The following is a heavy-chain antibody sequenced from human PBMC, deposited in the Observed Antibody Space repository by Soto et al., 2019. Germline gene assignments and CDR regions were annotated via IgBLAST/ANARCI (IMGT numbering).Heavy chain of an antibody. Sequence: EVQLVESGGGLVQPGGSLRLSCAASGLTVSTNPMSWVRQAPGKGLEWVSVIYTGGGTHYADSVKGRFTISRDNSKNTVNLQMNSLRPEDTAVYYWSRDGSGHWGQGTLVTVSS. CDR1: GLTVSTNP. CDR2: IYTGGGT. V-gene: IGHV3-66*01. J-gene: IGHJ4*02. CDR3: SRDGSGH.